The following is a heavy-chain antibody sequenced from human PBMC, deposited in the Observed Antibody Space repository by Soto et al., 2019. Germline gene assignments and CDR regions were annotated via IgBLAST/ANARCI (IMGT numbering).Heavy chain of an antibody. Sequence: SETRSLTCTVSGGSISSGGYYWSWIRQHPGKGLEWIGYIYYSRSTYYNPSLKSRVTISVDTSKNQFSLKLSSVTAADTAVYYCASCPAGHAGVVGVVVPAASNWFDPWGQGTLVTVSS. D-gene: IGHD2-2*01. V-gene: IGHV4-31*03. J-gene: IGHJ5*02. CDR1: GGSISSGGYY. CDR3: ASCPAGHAGVVGVVVPAASNWFDP. CDR2: IYYSRST.